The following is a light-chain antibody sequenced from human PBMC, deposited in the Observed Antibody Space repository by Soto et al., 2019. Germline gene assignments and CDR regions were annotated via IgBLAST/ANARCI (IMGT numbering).Light chain of an antibody. CDR2: IAS. V-gene: IGKV1-9*01. CDR3: QQVNSYPIT. Sequence: DIQLTQSPSFLSASVGDRVTLTCRASQGIRSYLAWYQQKPGRAPKLLMYIASTLQTGVPSRFSGSGSGTEFTLTITSLQPEDFATYYCQQVNSYPITFGQGTRLEIK. J-gene: IGKJ5*01. CDR1: QGIRSY.